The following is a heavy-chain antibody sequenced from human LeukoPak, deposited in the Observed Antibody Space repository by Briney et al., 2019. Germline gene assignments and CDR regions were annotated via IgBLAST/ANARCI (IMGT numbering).Heavy chain of an antibody. CDR3: AKWSGDYVPFDY. D-gene: IGHD4-17*01. CDR1: GFTFSSYA. V-gene: IGHV3-23*01. CDR2: ISGSGGST. Sequence: PGGSLRLSCAASGFTFSSYAMRWVRQAPGEGLEWVSAISGSGGSTYYADSVKGRFTISRDNSKNTLYLQMNSLRAEDTAVYYCAKWSGDYVPFDYWGQGTLVTVSS. J-gene: IGHJ4*02.